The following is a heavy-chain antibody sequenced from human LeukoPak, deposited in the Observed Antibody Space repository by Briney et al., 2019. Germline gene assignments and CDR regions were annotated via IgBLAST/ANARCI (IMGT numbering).Heavy chain of an antibody. J-gene: IGHJ6*02. CDR1: VFTFSSYW. CDR2: INSDGSST. D-gene: IGHD1-7*01. Sequence: GGSLRLSCAASVFTFSSYWMPWVGHAPGKGLVWVSRINSDGSSTSYADSVKGRFTISRDNAKNTLYLQINSLRAQNTAVYYCVRESALAPVLRTRDSYYGMDVWGQGTTVTVSS. CDR3: VRESALAPVLRTRDSYYGMDV. V-gene: IGHV3-74*01.